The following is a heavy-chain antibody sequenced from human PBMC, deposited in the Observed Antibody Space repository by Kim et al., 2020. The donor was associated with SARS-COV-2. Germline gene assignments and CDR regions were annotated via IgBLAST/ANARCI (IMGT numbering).Heavy chain of an antibody. D-gene: IGHD6-6*01. V-gene: IGHV3-30*18. J-gene: IGHJ5*02. Sequence: GGSLRLSCAASGFTFSNYGMHWVRQAPGKGLEWVAVVSYSGSNTYYADSVNGRFTISRDNSKNTLYVQMHSLRPEDTAVYYCAKDSGIAARPGSSWLDPWGQGTLVTVSS. CDR2: VSYSGSNT. CDR3: AKDSGIAARPGSSWLDP. CDR1: GFTFSNYG.